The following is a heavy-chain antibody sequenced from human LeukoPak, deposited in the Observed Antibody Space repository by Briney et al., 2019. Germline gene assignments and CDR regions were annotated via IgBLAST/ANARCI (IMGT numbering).Heavy chain of an antibody. J-gene: IGHJ4*02. Sequence: GGSLRLSCAASGFTFSSYEMNWVRQAPGKGLEWVSYITTSGRTIYYADSVKGRFTISRDNAKNSLYLQMNSLRAEDTAVYYCARGEDYGTNSFDYWGQGTLVTVSS. D-gene: IGHD4-17*01. CDR3: ARGEDYGTNSFDY. CDR1: GFTFSSYE. V-gene: IGHV3-48*03. CDR2: ITTSGRTI.